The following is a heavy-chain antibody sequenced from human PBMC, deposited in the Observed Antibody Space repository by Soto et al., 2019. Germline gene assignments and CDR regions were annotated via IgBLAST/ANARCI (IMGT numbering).Heavy chain of an antibody. V-gene: IGHV1-3*01. CDR1: GYTFTIYA. CDR3: ARGPHYDYIWGSYRLDY. D-gene: IGHD3-16*02. J-gene: IGHJ4*02. Sequence: ASVKGSCKASGYTFTIYAMHWVRQAPGQRLEWMGWINAGNGNTKYSQKFQGRVTITRDTSASTAYMELSSLRSEDTAVYYCARGPHYDYIWGSYRLDYWGQGTLVTVSS. CDR2: INAGNGNT.